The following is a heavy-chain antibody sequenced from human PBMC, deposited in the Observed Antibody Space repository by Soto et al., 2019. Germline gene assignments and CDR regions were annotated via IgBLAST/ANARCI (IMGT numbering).Heavy chain of an antibody. CDR2: IYYSGST. CDR3: ARGPFTGYGSGSYLVLSYYYYGMDV. CDR1: GGSISSGGYY. D-gene: IGHD3-10*01. V-gene: IGHV4-31*03. Sequence: SETLSLTCTVSGGSISSGGYYWSWIRQHPGKGLEWIGYIYYSGSTYYNPSLKSRVTISVDTSKTQFSLKLSSVTAADTAVYYCARGPFTGYGSGSYLVLSYYYYGMDVWGQGTTVTVSS. J-gene: IGHJ6*02.